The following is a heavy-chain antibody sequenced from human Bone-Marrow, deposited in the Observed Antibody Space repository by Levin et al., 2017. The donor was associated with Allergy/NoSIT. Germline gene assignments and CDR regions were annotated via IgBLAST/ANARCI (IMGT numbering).Heavy chain of an antibody. J-gene: IGHJ4*02. V-gene: IGHV3-30*18. CDR2: ISYDGSNK. D-gene: IGHD1-26*01. CDR3: AKDSIRVVVGASLDY. CDR1: GFTFSSYG. Sequence: GGSLRLSCAASGFTFSSYGMHWVRQAPGKGLEWVAVISYDGSNKYYADSVKGRFTISRDNSKNTLYLQMNSLRAEDTAVYYCAKDSIRVVVGASLDYWGQGTLVTVSS.